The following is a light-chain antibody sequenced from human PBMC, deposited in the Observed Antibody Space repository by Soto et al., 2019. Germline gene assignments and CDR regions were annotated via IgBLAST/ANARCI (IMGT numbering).Light chain of an antibody. CDR1: QTVSNN. J-gene: IGKJ4*01. Sequence: EIVMTQSPATLSVSPGEKATLSCRASQTVSNNLAWYQQKPGQAPRLLICFASTRATGIPARFSGSGSGTEFTLTISSLQSEDFAVYYCQQYNQWPLTFGGGTKAETK. CDR2: FAS. V-gene: IGKV3-15*01. CDR3: QQYNQWPLT.